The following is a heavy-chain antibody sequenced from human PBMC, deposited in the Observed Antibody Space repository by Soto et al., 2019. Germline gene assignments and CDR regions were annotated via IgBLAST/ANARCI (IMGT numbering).Heavy chain of an antibody. J-gene: IGHJ5*02. D-gene: IGHD6-19*01. CDR1: GASIDNNGYS. Sequence: SETLSLTCAVSGASIDNNGYSWTWIRQHPGKGLEWIGTNNNRADTYYNPSLKSRLNISLDTSQNHFSLRLNAVTAADTAIYYCARGGSGWKALNWFDPWGQGIMVT. CDR3: ARGGSGWKALNWFDP. CDR2: NNNRADT. V-gene: IGHV4-31*11.